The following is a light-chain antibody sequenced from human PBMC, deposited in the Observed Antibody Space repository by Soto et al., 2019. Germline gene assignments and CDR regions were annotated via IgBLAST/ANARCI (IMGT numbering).Light chain of an antibody. Sequence: EIVMTQSPANLSVSPGERATLSCRASQSISSNLAWYQQKPGQGPRLLIYGASTWATGIPARFSGSGSGTEFTLTISSLQSEDFAVYYCQQYNKWPPYTFGQGTKLEIK. V-gene: IGKV3-15*01. CDR1: QSISSN. CDR2: GAS. J-gene: IGKJ2*01. CDR3: QQYNKWPPYT.